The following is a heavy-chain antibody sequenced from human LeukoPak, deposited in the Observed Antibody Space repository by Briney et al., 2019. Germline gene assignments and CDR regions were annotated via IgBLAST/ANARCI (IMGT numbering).Heavy chain of an antibody. V-gene: IGHV4-4*07. Sequence: SETLSLTCTVSGGSISSYYWSWIRQPAGKGLEWIGRIYTSGSTNYNPSLKSRVTMSVDTFKNQFSLKLSSVTAADTAVYYCAREGAPWSGPYLIDYWGQGTLVTVSS. J-gene: IGHJ4*02. CDR2: IYTSGST. CDR3: AREGAPWSGPYLIDY. CDR1: GGSISSYY. D-gene: IGHD2-15*01.